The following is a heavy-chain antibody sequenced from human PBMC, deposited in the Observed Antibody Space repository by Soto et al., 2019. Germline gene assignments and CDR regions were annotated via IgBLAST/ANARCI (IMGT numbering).Heavy chain of an antibody. J-gene: IGHJ6*03. CDR3: ARVIISNGGYYYYYYMDV. V-gene: IGHV1-8*01. CDR1: GYTFTSYD. Sequence: VSVKVSCKASGYTFTSYDINCVRQATGQGLEWMGWMNPNSGNTGYAQKFQGRVTMTRNTSISTAYMELSSLRSEDTAVYYCARVIISNGGYYYYYYMDVWGKGTTVTVSS. CDR2: MNPNSGNT. D-gene: IGHD2-8*01.